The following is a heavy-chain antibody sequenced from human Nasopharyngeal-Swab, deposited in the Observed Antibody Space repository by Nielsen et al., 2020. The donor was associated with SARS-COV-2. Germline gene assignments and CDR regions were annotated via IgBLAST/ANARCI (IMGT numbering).Heavy chain of an antibody. Sequence: GGSLRLSCAASGITFSTYWMSWVRQAPGKGLEWVANIKHDGSEKYYVDSVKGRFTVPRDNAKNSLFLQMNSLRAEDTAVYYCARHHGWTFDYWGQGTLVTVSS. D-gene: IGHD1-14*01. J-gene: IGHJ4*02. CDR1: GITFSTYW. CDR2: IKHDGSEK. CDR3: ARHHGWTFDY. V-gene: IGHV3-7*02.